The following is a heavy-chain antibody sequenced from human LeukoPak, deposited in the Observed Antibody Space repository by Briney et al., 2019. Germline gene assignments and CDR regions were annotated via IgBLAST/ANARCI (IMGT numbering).Heavy chain of an antibody. V-gene: IGHV3-30*03. CDR2: ISYDGSNK. Sequence: PGRSLRLSCADSGSTFSSYGMHWVRQAPGKGLEWVAVISYDGSNKYYADSVKGRFTISRDNSKNTLYLQMNSLRAEDTAVYYCARAGYSSSWYGLWGQGTLVTVSS. D-gene: IGHD6-13*01. CDR1: GSTFSSYG. J-gene: IGHJ5*02. CDR3: ARAGYSSSWYGL.